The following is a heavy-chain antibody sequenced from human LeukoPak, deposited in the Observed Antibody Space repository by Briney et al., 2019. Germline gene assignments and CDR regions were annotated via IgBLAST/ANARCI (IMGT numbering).Heavy chain of an antibody. Sequence: ASVKVSCKASGGTFSSYAISWVRQAPGQGLEWMGGIIPIFGTANYAQKFQGRVTITTDESTSTAYMELSSLRSEDTAVYYCARSALSPAAGFNWFDPWGQGTLVTVSS. CDR2: IIPIFGTA. CDR1: GGTFSSYA. D-gene: IGHD2-2*01. J-gene: IGHJ5*02. CDR3: ARSALSPAAGFNWFDP. V-gene: IGHV1-69*05.